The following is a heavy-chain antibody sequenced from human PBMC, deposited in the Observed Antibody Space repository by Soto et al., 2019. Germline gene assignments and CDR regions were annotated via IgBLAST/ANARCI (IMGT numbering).Heavy chain of an antibody. CDR3: ARDGPAGFDY. CDR1: GYTFTGYY. D-gene: IGHD2-2*01. Sequence: GXSVEVSFRASGYTFTGYYMHWVRQAPGQGLEWMGWINPNSGDTNYAQKFQGWVTMTRDTSISTAYMELSRLRSDDTAVYYCARDGPAGFDYWGQGTLVTVYS. V-gene: IGHV1-2*04. J-gene: IGHJ4*02. CDR2: INPNSGDT.